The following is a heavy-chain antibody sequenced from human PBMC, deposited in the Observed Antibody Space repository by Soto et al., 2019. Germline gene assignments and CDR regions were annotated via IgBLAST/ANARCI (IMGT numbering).Heavy chain of an antibody. J-gene: IGHJ5*02. D-gene: IGHD1-26*01. Sequence: SETLSLTCTVSGGSISSYYWSWIRQPPGKGLEWIGYIYYSGSTNYNPSLKSRVTISVDTSKNQFSLKLSSVTAADTAVYYCARVVGGKWFDTWGQGTLVTVSS. CDR3: ARVVGGKWFDT. CDR2: IYYSGST. V-gene: IGHV4-59*01. CDR1: GGSISSYY.